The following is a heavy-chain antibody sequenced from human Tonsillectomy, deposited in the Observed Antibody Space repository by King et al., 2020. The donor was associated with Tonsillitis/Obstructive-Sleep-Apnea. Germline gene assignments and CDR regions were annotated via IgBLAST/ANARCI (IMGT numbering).Heavy chain of an antibody. J-gene: IGHJ5*02. Sequence: VQLVESGAEVKKPGASVKVSCKASGYTFTGYYMHWVRQAPGQGLEWMGRINPNSGGTNYAQKFQGRVTMTRDTSISTAYMERSRLRSDDTAVYYCAVLFSSSSIWFDPWGQGTLVTVSS. CDR2: INPNSGGT. CDR3: AVLFSSSSIWFDP. D-gene: IGHD6-6*01. CDR1: GYTFTGYY. V-gene: IGHV1-2*06.